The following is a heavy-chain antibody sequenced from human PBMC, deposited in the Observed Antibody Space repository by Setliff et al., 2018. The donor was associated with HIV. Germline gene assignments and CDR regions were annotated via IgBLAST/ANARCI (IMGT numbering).Heavy chain of an antibody. Sequence: GGSLRLSCAASGFTFSSYEMSWVRQAPGKGLEWVSYISSSGSTIYYADSVKGRFTISRDNAKNSLYLQMNSLRAEDTAVYYCARGATMIVVVSGTFDALDIWGQGTMVTVSS. V-gene: IGHV3-48*03. J-gene: IGHJ3*02. CDR1: GFTFSSYE. CDR3: ARGATMIVVVSGTFDALDI. D-gene: IGHD3-22*01. CDR2: ISSSGSTI.